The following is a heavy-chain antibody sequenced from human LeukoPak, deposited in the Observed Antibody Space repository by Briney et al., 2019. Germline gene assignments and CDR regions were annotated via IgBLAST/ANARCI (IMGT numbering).Heavy chain of an antibody. CDR1: GGSISSSSSY. J-gene: IGHJ4*02. V-gene: IGHV4-39*02. CDR2: VYYSGST. Sequence: SETLSLTCTVSGGSISSSSSYWGWIRQPPGKGLEWIGSVYYSGSTYYNPSLKSRVTISVDTSKNQFSLKLSSVTAADTAVYYCARDSNGYSYGRYWGQGTLVTVSS. D-gene: IGHD5-18*01. CDR3: ARDSNGYSYGRY.